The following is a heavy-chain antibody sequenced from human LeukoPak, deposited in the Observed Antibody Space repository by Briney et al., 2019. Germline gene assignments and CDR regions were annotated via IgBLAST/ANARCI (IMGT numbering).Heavy chain of an antibody. Sequence: ASAKVSCKASGYTFTAYYLHWVRQAPGQGLEWMGWINPDSGGTNYVQKFQGRVTMTRDTSISTAYMELSGLSSDDTAVYYCARVTDETGQWGQGTLVTVSS. CDR3: ARVTDETGQ. D-gene: IGHD2-21*02. J-gene: IGHJ4*02. CDR1: GYTFTAYY. CDR2: INPDSGGT. V-gene: IGHV1-2*02.